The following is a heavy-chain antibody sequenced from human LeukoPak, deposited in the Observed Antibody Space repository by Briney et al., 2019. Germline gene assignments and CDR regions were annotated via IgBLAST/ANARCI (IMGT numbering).Heavy chain of an antibody. Sequence: GGSLRLSCAGSGFILRTYVMAWLRQAPGKGLECVSGVSGSGGATYYADSVKGRFTISRDTSKNTVFLQMNSLRAEDTAVYYCALSVEMVTIYYYDMDVWGQGTTVTVSS. D-gene: IGHD5-24*01. CDR2: VSGSGGAT. CDR3: ALSVEMVTIYYYDMDV. J-gene: IGHJ6*02. V-gene: IGHV3-23*01. CDR1: GFILRTYV.